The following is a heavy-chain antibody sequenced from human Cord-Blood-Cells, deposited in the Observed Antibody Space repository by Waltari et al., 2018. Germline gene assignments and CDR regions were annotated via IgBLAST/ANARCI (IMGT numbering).Heavy chain of an antibody. CDR3: ASAIFGVVIDAFDI. CDR1: GGTFSRSA. J-gene: IGHJ3*02. D-gene: IGHD3-3*01. Sequence: QVQLVQSGAEVKKPGSSVKVSCKASGGTFSRSAISWVRQAPGQGLEWMGRIIPILGIANYAQKFQGRVTITADKSTSTAYMELSSLRSEDTAVYYCASAIFGVVIDAFDIWGQGTMVTVSS. CDR2: IIPILGIA. V-gene: IGHV1-69*09.